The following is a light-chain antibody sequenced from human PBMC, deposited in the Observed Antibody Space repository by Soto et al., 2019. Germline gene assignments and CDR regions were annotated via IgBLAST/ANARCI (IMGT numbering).Light chain of an antibody. CDR1: SSDIGGYNY. CDR3: CSYTSTSTLYV. CDR2: DVS. J-gene: IGLJ1*01. Sequence: QSALTQPASVSGSPGQSITISCTGTSSDIGGYNYVSWYQQLPGKVPKLSIYDVSDRPSGVSDRFSGSKSGNAASLTISGLQAEDEADYYCCSYTSTSTLYVFGTGTKLTVL. V-gene: IGLV2-14*03.